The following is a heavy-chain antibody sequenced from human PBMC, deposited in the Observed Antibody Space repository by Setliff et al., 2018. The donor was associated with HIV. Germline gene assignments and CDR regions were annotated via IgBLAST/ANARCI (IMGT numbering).Heavy chain of an antibody. J-gene: IGHJ3*01. Sequence: PSETLSLTCTVSGDSISSSAYYWGWVRQPPGKGLEWIGSIYYSGTAYYNPSLRSRVTILVDTSNNNFSLKLNSATAADTAMYHCARVIASGYNFWSGYPFDAFDVWGQGTMVTVSS. CDR3: ARVIASGYNFWSGYPFDAFDV. V-gene: IGHV4-39*07. D-gene: IGHD3-3*01. CDR2: IYYSGTA. CDR1: GDSISSSAYY.